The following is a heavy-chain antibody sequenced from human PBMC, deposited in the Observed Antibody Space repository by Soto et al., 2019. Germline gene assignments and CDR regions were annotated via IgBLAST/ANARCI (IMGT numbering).Heavy chain of an antibody. CDR2: ISAYNGDT. CDR3: ARDNEGGYSAASPFDY. J-gene: IGHJ4*02. D-gene: IGHD5-18*01. V-gene: IGHV1-18*01. Sequence: QVQLVQSGAEVKKPGASVKVSCKTSGYTFTDYGISWVRQAPGQGLEWMAWISAYNGDTKYAQKGQGRVTRTTETSTSTAYLELRSLKSDDTAGYYCARDNEGGYSAASPFDYWGQGTLVTVSS. CDR1: GYTFTDYG.